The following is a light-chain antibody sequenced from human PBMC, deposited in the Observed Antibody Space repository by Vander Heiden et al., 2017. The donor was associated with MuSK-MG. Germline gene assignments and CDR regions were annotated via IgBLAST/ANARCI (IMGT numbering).Light chain of an antibody. CDR2: AAS. CDR3: QQSYSTPYT. J-gene: IGKJ2*01. CDR1: QSISTY. Sequence: DIQMTQSPSSLSASVGDRVTITCRASQSISTYLNWYQQKPGQAPKVLIYAASNLQSGVPSRFSGSGSETDFTLTIYRLQPEDFAAYYCQQSYSTPYTFGQGTKLAIK. V-gene: IGKV1-39*01.